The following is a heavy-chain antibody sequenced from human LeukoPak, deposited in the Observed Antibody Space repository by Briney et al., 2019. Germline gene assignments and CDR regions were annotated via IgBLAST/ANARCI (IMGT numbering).Heavy chain of an antibody. J-gene: IGHJ4*02. CDR2: INPNSGGT. V-gene: IGHV1-2*02. Sequence: ASVKVSCKASGYTFTGYYMHWVRQAPGQGLEWMGWINPNSGGTNYAQKFQGRVTMTRDTSISTAYMELSRLRSDDTAVYYCARENHVLRYFDWHPPWGYWGQGTLVTVSS. CDR1: GYTFTGYY. CDR3: ARENHVLRYFDWHPPWGY. D-gene: IGHD3-9*01.